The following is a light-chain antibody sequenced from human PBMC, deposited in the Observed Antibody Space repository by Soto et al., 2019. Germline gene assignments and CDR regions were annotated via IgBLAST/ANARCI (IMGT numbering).Light chain of an antibody. V-gene: IGKV1-33*01. J-gene: IGKJ4*01. CDR2: DAS. CDR1: QDISNY. Sequence: DIQMTQSPSSLSASVGDRVTITCQASQDISNYLNWYQQKPGKAPKLLIYDASNLETGVPSRFSGRGSGTNFTFTNSSLQPEDIATYYCQQYDNLPLTVGGGTKVEIK. CDR3: QQYDNLPLT.